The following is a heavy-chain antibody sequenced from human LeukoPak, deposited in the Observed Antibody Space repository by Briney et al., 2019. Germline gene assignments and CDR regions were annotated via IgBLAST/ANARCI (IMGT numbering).Heavy chain of an antibody. CDR2: IKQDGSEK. J-gene: IGHJ5*02. CDR3: ARGSTNYGNWFDP. CDR1: GFTFSSYW. V-gene: IGHV3-7*01. Sequence: GGSLRLSCAASGFTFSSYWMSWVRQAPGKGLEWVANIKQDGSEKYYVDSVRGRFTISRYNAKNSLYREMNSLRADDTAVYYCARGSTNYGNWFDPWGQGTLVTVSS. D-gene: IGHD3-16*01.